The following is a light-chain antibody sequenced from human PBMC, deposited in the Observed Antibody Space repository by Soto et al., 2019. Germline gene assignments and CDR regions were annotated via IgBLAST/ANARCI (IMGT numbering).Light chain of an antibody. CDR3: QQYKNWPSAT. Sequence: EIVRTQSPATLSVSPGERATLSCRASQSISSNLAWYQQKPGQAPRLLMFRTSSRATGFPARFSGSGSGTEFNLTISSLQSEDFGVYYCQQYKNWPSATFGGGTKVDIK. J-gene: IGKJ4*01. CDR1: QSISSN. CDR2: RTS. V-gene: IGKV3-15*01.